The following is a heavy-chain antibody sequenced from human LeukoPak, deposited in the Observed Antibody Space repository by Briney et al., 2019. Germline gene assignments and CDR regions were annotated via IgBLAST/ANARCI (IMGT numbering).Heavy chain of an antibody. CDR2: IYYSGST. CDR3: ARVGIAAAG. CDR1: GGSISSSSYY. J-gene: IGHJ4*02. V-gene: IGHV4-39*07. Sequence: SETLSLTCTVSGGSISSSSYYWGWIRQPPGKGLEWIGSIYYSGSTYYNPSLKSRVTISVDTSKNQFSLKLSSVTAADTAVYYCARVGIAAAGWGQGTLVTVSS. D-gene: IGHD6-13*01.